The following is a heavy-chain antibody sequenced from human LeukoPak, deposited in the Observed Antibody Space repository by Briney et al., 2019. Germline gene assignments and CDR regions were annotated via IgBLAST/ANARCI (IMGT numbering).Heavy chain of an antibody. CDR2: FDPEDGET. Sequence: ASVKVSCKVSGYTLTELSMHWVRQAPGKGLEWMGGFDPEDGETIYAQKFQGRVTMTEDTSTDTAYMELSSLRSEDTAVYYCATAFPGHSNYDSLYYYYGMDVWGQGTTVTVSS. D-gene: IGHD5-12*01. CDR1: GYTLTELS. CDR3: ATAFPGHSNYDSLYYYYGMDV. J-gene: IGHJ6*02. V-gene: IGHV1-24*01.